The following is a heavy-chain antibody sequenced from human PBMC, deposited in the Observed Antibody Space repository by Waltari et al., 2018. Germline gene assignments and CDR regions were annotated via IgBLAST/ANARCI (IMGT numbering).Heavy chain of an antibody. Sequence: EVHLVQSGGGLVQPGGSLRLSCAASGFNFSSYSMAWFRQAPGKGREWVSYISSSSSTVYYADSVKGRFTISRDNAKNSLYLQMNSLRAEDTAVYYCAREYYTHFDYWGRGTTVTVSS. V-gene: IGHV3-48*01. D-gene: IGHD3-10*01. CDR3: AREYYTHFDY. CDR1: GFNFSSYS. CDR2: ISSSSSTV. J-gene: IGHJ4*03.